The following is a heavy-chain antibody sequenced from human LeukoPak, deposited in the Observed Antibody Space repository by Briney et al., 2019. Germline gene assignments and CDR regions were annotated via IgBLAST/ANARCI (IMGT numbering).Heavy chain of an antibody. V-gene: IGHV1-46*01. J-gene: IGHJ4*02. CDR3: ARGYPLDWNYFDY. CDR1: GYTFISYY. Sequence: ASVKVSCKASGYTFISYYMHWVRQAPGQGLEWVGIINPSDASTPYARKFQGRVTMTRDTSTNTVYMELSSLRSEDTAVYYCARGYPLDWNYFDYWGQGTLVTVSS. CDR2: INPSDAST. D-gene: IGHD3/OR15-3a*01.